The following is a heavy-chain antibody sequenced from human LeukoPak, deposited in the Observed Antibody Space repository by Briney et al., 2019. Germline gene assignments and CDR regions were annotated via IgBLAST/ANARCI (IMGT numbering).Heavy chain of an antibody. V-gene: IGHV3-30*04. J-gene: IGHJ4*02. Sequence: PGGSLRLSCATSGFSFSSYAMSWVRQAPGKGLEWVAVISYDGSQYYYGDSVKGRFTISRDNSRNTLDLQLNSLTADDTAVYYCARDAYLRGVPDGFFDYWGQGALVTVSS. D-gene: IGHD3-10*02. CDR2: ISYDGSQY. CDR1: GFSFSSYA. CDR3: ARDAYLRGVPDGFFDY.